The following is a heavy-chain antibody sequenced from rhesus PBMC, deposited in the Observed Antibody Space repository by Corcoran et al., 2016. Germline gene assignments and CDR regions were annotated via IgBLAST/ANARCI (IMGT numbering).Heavy chain of an antibody. CDR2: ISGSGGRT. CDR1: GGSISSNW. J-gene: IGHJ4*01. D-gene: IGHD2-8*01. CDR3: ARGLLGYCSGGVCLHFDY. Sequence: QLQLQESGPGLVKPSETLSLTCAVSGGSISSNWWSWIRQPPGKGREWSGRISGSGGRTSYTPSLKSRVTISTRTSKNQLSLKLISVTAADTAVYYCARGLLGYCSGGVCLHFDYWGQGVLVTVSS. V-gene: IGHV4-173*01.